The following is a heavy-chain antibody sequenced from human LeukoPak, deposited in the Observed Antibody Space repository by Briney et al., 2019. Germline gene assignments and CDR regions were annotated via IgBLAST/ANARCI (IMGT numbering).Heavy chain of an antibody. CDR2: IYYSGST. Sequence: SETLSLTCTVSGGSISSYYWSWIRQPPGKGLEWIGYIYYSGSTNYNPSLKSRVTISVDSSKNQFSLKLSSVTAADTAVYYCARAYSGSYFDYWGQGTLVTVSS. CDR3: ARAYSGSYFDY. J-gene: IGHJ4*02. CDR1: GGSISSYY. D-gene: IGHD1-26*01. V-gene: IGHV4-59*01.